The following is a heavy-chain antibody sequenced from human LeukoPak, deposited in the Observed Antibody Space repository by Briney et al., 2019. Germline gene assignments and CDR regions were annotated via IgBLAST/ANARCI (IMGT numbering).Heavy chain of an antibody. V-gene: IGHV3-15*01. Sequence: PGGPLRLSCVASGFTFSDAWMSWVRQAPGKGLEWVGRKSKIEGGTIDYGAPVKGRFTISRDDSRNTLYLQMNSLKTEDTAVYYCTTRRQDGWWGKGTPVTVS. D-gene: IGHD2-15*01. CDR2: KSKIEGGTI. J-gene: IGHJ4*02. CDR1: GFTFSDAW. CDR3: TTRRQDGW.